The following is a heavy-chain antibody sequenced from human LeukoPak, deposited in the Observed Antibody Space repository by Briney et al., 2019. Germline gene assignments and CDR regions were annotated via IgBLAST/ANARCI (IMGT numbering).Heavy chain of an antibody. D-gene: IGHD3-10*02. J-gene: IGHJ4*02. V-gene: IGHV5-51*01. CDR1: GYSFTSHW. CDR3: ARLECSGTYYDY. CDR2: IYPDDSET. Sequence: GESLKISCKGSGYSFTSHWIGWVRQMPGKGLEWMGIIYPDDSETRYSPPFQGQVTVSADKSINTAYLQWSSLRASDTAMYYCARLECSGTYYDYWGQGTLVTVSS.